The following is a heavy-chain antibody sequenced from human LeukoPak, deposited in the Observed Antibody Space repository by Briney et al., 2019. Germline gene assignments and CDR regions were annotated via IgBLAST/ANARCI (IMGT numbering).Heavy chain of an antibody. D-gene: IGHD2-15*01. Sequence: GRSLRLSCAASGFTFSSYGMHWVRQAPGKGLEGVAVIWYDGSNKYYADSVKGRFTISRDNSKNTLYLQMNSLRAEDTAVYYCARDISDISAAAGLFDYWGQGTLVTVSS. CDR1: GFTFSSYG. CDR2: IWYDGSNK. CDR3: ARDISDISAAAGLFDY. V-gene: IGHV3-33*01. J-gene: IGHJ4*02.